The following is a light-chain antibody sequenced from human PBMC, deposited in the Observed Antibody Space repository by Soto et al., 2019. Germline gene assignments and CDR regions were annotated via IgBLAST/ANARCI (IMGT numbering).Light chain of an antibody. V-gene: IGKV1-5*03. Sequence: DIQMTQSPSTLSASVGDRVTITCRASQSISNWLAWYQQKPGKAPKVLIYKASILQSGVPSRFSGSGSGTEFTLTISSLQPDDFATYYCQQYNSYWTFGQGTKVDI. CDR1: QSISNW. CDR3: QQYNSYWT. CDR2: KAS. J-gene: IGKJ1*01.